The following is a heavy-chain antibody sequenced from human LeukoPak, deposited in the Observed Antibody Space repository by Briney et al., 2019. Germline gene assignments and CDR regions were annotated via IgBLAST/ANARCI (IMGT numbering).Heavy chain of an antibody. V-gene: IGHV3-7*03. J-gene: IGHJ4*02. CDR1: GFTFSSYW. CDR2: IKQDGSEK. D-gene: IGHD2-15*01. CDR3: ASRHCSGGGCYFAGADPFDY. Sequence: GGSLRLSCAASGFTFSSYWMSWVRQAPGKGLEWVANIKQDGSEKYYVDSVKGRFAISRGTSKNTLYLQMNSLRAEDTAVYFCASRHCSGGGCYFAGADPFDYWGQGTLVTVSS.